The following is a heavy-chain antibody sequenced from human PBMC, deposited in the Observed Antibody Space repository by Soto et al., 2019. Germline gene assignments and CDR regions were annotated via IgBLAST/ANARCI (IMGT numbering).Heavy chain of an antibody. Sequence: SETLSLTCTVSGGYISSYYWSWIRQPPGKGLEWIGYIYYSGSTNYNPSLKSRVTISVDTSKNQFSLKLSSVTAADTAVYYCARSLGIAAAGETNWFDPWGQGTLVTVSS. D-gene: IGHD6-25*01. CDR3: ARSLGIAAAGETNWFDP. CDR2: IYYSGST. V-gene: IGHV4-59*01. CDR1: GGYISSYY. J-gene: IGHJ5*02.